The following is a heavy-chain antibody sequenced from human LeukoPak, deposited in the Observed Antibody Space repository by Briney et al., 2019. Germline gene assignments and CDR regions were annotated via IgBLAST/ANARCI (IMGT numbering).Heavy chain of an antibody. CDR3: ARLLVRDWFDP. Sequence: ASETLSLTCTVSGGSISSYYWSWIRQPPGKGLEWIGYIYYSGSTNYNPPLKSRVTISVDTSKNQFSLKLSSVTAADTAVYYCARLLVRDWFDPWGQGTLVTVSS. CDR1: GGSISSYY. V-gene: IGHV4-59*08. CDR2: IYYSGST. J-gene: IGHJ5*02.